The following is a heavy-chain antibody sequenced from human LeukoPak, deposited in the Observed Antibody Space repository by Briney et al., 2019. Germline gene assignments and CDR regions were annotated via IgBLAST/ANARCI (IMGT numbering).Heavy chain of an antibody. V-gene: IGHV1-3*01. CDR1: GYTFTSYA. CDR3: ARVGGYSYGYLDWYFDL. D-gene: IGHD5-18*01. Sequence: ASAKVSCKASGYTFTSYAMHWVRQAPGQRLEWMGWINAGNGNTKYSQKFQGRVTITRDTSASTAYMELSSLRSEDTAVYYCARVGGYSYGYLDWYFDLWGRGTLVTVSS. J-gene: IGHJ2*01. CDR2: INAGNGNT.